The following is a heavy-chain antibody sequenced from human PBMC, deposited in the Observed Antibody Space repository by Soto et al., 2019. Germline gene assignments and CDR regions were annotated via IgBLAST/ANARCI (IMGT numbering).Heavy chain of an antibody. Sequence: PGEALKISWKGSGYSFTRYWNSWVRQRPGKGLEGMGRIDPSDSYTNYSPSFQGHVTISADKSISTAYLQWSSLKASDTAIYYCSRKLILYASSIYGMDVWGQGTTVTVSS. D-gene: IGHD2-8*01. CDR2: IDPSDSYT. CDR1: GYSFTRYW. CDR3: SRKLILYASSIYGMDV. V-gene: IGHV5-10-1*01. J-gene: IGHJ6*02.